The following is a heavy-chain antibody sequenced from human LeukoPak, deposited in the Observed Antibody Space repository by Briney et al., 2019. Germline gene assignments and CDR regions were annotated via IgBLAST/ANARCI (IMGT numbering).Heavy chain of an antibody. CDR1: GGSISSGGYY. CDR2: IYHSGST. CDR3: AREIGSSGGYSYANDY. Sequence: SQTLSLSCTVSGGSISSGGYYWSWIRQPPGKGLEWIGYIYHSGSTYYNPSLKSRVTISVDRSKNQFSLKLSSVTAADTAVYYCAREIGSSGGYSYANDYWGQGTLVTVSS. D-gene: IGHD5-18*01. V-gene: IGHV4-30-2*01. J-gene: IGHJ4*02.